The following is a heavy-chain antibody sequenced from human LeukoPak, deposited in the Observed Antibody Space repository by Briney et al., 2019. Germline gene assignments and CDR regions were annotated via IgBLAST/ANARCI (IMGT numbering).Heavy chain of an antibody. J-gene: IGHJ3*01. CDR2: TNTDGSHT. CDR1: GFTFSRSW. CDR3: ARDGSRDTASNTFDF. D-gene: IGHD5-18*01. V-gene: IGHV3-74*01. Sequence: GGSLRLSCVASGFTFSRSWIHWVRQAPGKGLVWVSRTNTDGSHTTYADFVKGRFTTSRDNAKNTLYLQMNSVRAEDTAVYYCARDGSRDTASNTFDFWGQGTMVTVSS.